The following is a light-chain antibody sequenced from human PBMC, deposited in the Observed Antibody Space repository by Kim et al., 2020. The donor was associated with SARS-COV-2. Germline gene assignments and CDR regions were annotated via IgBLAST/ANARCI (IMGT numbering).Light chain of an antibody. V-gene: IGKV3D-15*01. CDR1: QSVGSN. Sequence: EVVLTQSPVTLSLSPGERATLSCRASQSVGSNLAWYQQISGQAPRLLIYGASNRATGIPVRFSGSGSGTEFTLTISGLKSEDFAVYYRQEYCNLAPYTFGQGPKLDI. CDR2: GAS. J-gene: IGKJ2*01. CDR3: QEYCNLAPYT.